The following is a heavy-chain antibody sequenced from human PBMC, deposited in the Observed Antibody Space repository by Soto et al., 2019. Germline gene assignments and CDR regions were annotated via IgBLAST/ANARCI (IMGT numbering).Heavy chain of an antibody. Sequence: SETLALTCTVSGGSISSYYWSWIRQPPGKGLEWIGFIYYSGSTNYNPSPKSRVTISVDTFKNQFSLKLSSVTAADTAVYYCARELAGTDYWGQGTLVTVSS. J-gene: IGHJ4*02. CDR2: IYYSGST. V-gene: IGHV4-59*01. CDR3: ARELAGTDY. CDR1: GGSISSYY.